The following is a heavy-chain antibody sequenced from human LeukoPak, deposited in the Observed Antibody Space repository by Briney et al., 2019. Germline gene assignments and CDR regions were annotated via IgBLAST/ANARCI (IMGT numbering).Heavy chain of an antibody. CDR1: GDSITSGNYY. Sequence: SETLSLTCTVSGDSITSGNYYWGWIRQPPGKGLEWIGNIYYSGSTYYNPSLKSRVSMSLDTSKDQFSLKLSSVTAADTAVYYCAATYRTRGYTYGYFDYWGQGTLVTVPS. J-gene: IGHJ4*02. V-gene: IGHV4-39*01. CDR3: AATYRTRGYTYGYFDY. CDR2: IYYSGST. D-gene: IGHD5-18*01.